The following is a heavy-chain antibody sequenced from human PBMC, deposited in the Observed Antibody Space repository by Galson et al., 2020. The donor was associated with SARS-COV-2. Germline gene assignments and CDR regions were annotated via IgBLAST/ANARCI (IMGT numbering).Heavy chain of an antibody. CDR2: ISYDGSNK. CDR1: GFTFSSYA. J-gene: IGHJ4*02. D-gene: IGHD3-10*01. CDR3: ARSGSGSYYSVFDY. V-gene: IGHV3-30-3*01. Sequence: GESLKISCAASGFTFSSYAMHWVRQAPGKGLEWVAVISYDGSNKYYADSVKGRFTISRDNSKNTLYLQMNSLRAEDTAVYYCARSGSGSYYSVFDYWGQGTLVTVSS.